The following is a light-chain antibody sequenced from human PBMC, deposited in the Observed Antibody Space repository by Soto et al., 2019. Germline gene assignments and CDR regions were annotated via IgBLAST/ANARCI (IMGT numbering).Light chain of an antibody. CDR3: CSYAGSGPSWV. CDR1: SGNVGTYSL. Sequence: QSALTQPASVSGSPGQSITVSCTGTSGNVGTYSLVSWYQRHPDKAPKLIIYEVNKRPSGVSNRFSGSKSGNTASLTISGLQTEDEAYYYCCSYAGSGPSWVFGGGTKVTVL. CDR2: EVN. J-gene: IGLJ2*01. V-gene: IGLV2-23*02.